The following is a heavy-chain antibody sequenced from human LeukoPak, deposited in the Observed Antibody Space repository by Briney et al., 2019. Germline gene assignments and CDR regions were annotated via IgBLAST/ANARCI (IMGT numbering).Heavy chain of an antibody. Sequence: SSETLSLTCTVSGGSISSYYRSWIRQPPGKGLEWIGYIYYSGSTNYNPSLKSRVTISVDTSKNQFSLKLSSVTAADTAVYYCARSLIGFGGVIVIHPLGMDVRGQGTTVTVSS. CDR3: ARSLIGFGGVIVIHPLGMDV. CDR2: IYYSGST. CDR1: GGSISSYY. V-gene: IGHV4-59*08. J-gene: IGHJ6*02. D-gene: IGHD3-16*02.